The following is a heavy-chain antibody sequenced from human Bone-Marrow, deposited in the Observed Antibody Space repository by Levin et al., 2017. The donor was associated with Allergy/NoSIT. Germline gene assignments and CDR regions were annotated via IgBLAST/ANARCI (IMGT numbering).Heavy chain of an antibody. V-gene: IGHV7-4-1*02. CDR2: INTNTGNP. Sequence: GSVKVSCKASGYTFTSYAMNWVRQAPGQGLEWMGWINTNTGNPTYAQGFTGRFVFSLDTSVSTAYLQISSLKAEDTAVYYCARGRKIGGYSPKIKNFDYWGQGTLVTVSS. CDR3: ARGRKIGGYSPKIKNFDY. J-gene: IGHJ4*02. D-gene: IGHD5-12*01. CDR1: GYTFTSYA.